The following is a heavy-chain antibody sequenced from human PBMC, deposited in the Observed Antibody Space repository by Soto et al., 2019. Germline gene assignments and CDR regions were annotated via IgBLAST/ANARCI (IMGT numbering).Heavy chain of an antibody. CDR2: IYYSGST. CDR1: GGSVSSGSYY. V-gene: IGHV4-61*01. J-gene: IGHJ6*02. D-gene: IGHD2-2*02. Sequence: SETLSLTCTVSGGSVSSGSYYWSWIQQPPGKGLEWIGYIYYSGSTNYNPSLKSRVTISVDTSKNQFSLKLSSVTAADTAVYYCARAIVVVPAAIPTYYYYGMDVWGQGTTVTVSS. CDR3: ARAIVVVPAAIPTYYYYGMDV.